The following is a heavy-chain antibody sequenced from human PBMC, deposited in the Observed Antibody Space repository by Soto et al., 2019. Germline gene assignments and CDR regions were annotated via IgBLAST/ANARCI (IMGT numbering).Heavy chain of an antibody. D-gene: IGHD6-13*01. CDR1: GYTFTSSG. Sequence: QVQVVQSGAEVKKPGASVKVSCKASGYTFTSSGISWVRQAPGQGLEWMGWINAYNGNTKYAQNPQGRVTMTTDTPTSTAYMELRSLRSDDPAVYYCARDLGGGISAPWGQGPLVTVSS. CDR2: INAYNGNT. CDR3: ARDLGGGISAP. V-gene: IGHV1-18*01. J-gene: IGHJ5*02.